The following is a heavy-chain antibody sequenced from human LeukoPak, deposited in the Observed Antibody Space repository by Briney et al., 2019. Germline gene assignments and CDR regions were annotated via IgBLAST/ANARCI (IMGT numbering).Heavy chain of an antibody. V-gene: IGHV3-30*03. CDR3: ARGGGYSYEGSYYFDY. J-gene: IGHJ4*02. Sequence: GRSLTLSCAASGFTFSSYGMHWVRRAPGKGLEWVAVISYDGSNKYYADSVKGRFTISRDNSKNTLYLQMNSLRAEDTAVYFCARGGGYSYEGSYYFDYWGQGTLVTVSS. D-gene: IGHD5-18*01. CDR2: ISYDGSNK. CDR1: GFTFSSYG.